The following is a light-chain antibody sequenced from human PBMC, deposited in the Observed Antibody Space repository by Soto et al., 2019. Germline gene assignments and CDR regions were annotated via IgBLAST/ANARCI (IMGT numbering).Light chain of an antibody. CDR1: QSISAY. J-gene: IGKJ4*01. Sequence: DIQMTQSPSSLPASVGDRVTITCRASQSISAYLNWFQHKPGRAPKLLIYGATSLQSGVPSRFSGSGSGTDFTLTISSLQPEDFAAYYCQQTYSTPLTFGGGTKLEIK. CDR2: GAT. CDR3: QQTYSTPLT. V-gene: IGKV1-39*01.